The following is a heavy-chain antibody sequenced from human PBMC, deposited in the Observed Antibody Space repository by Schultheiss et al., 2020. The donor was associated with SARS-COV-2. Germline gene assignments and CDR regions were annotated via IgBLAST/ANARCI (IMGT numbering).Heavy chain of an antibody. CDR3: ARVGSNDLERRYYYYGMDV. D-gene: IGHD2-8*01. Sequence: GGSLRLSCAASGFTFSSYWMHWVRQAPGKGLVWVSRINSDGSSTSYADSVKGRFTISRDNAKNSLYLQMNSLRAEDTAVYYCARVGSNDLERRYYYYGMDVWGQGTTVTVSS. CDR2: INSDGSST. V-gene: IGHV3-74*01. J-gene: IGHJ6*02. CDR1: GFTFSSYW.